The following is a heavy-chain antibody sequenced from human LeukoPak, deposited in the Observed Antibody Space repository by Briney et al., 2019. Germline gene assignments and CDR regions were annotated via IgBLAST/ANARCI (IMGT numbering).Heavy chain of an antibody. CDR1: GGSISSSSYY. J-gene: IGHJ4*02. CDR2: IYYSGST. CDR3: ARASGYSSSWYGN. V-gene: IGHV4-39*07. D-gene: IGHD6-13*01. Sequence: SETLSLTCTVSGGSISSSSYYWGWIRQPPGKGLEWIGSIYYSGSTYYNPSLKSRVTISVDTSKNQFSLKLSSVTAADTAVYYCARASGYSSSWYGNWGQGTLVTVTS.